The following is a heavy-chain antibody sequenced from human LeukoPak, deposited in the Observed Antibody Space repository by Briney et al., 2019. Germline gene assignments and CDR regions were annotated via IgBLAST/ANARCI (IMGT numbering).Heavy chain of an antibody. CDR2: IWPGDSDT. CDR3: ARRGRGDWFDP. J-gene: IGHJ5*02. CDR1: GYDFATYW. V-gene: IGHV5-51*01. Sequence: GASLQISCKISGYDFATYWIAWVRQLPGKGLECMGIIWPGDSDTRYSPSFQGQVTISADKTISTVYLQWSSLKVSDTAIYYCARRGRGDWFDPWGQGTLVTVSS. D-gene: IGHD1-26*01.